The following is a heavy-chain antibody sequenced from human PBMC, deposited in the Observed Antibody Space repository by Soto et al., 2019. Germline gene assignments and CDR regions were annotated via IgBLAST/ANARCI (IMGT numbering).Heavy chain of an antibody. V-gene: IGHV1-69*02. J-gene: IGHJ6*02. CDR3: ARYSCRCDVVPAAISAMHV. CDR2: IIPMFGIA. Sequence: QVQLVQSGAEVKKPGSSVKVSCKGSGGTFNRYTITWVRQAPGQGLEWMGRIIPMFGIASYAQNFQGRVTITADKSTSTAYMELISLRSEDTAVYYCARYSCRCDVVPAAISAMHVWGQGTTVTVSS. D-gene: IGHD2-2*01. CDR1: GGTFNRYT.